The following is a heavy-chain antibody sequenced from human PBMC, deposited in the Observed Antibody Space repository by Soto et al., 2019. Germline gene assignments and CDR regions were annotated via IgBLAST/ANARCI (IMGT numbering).Heavy chain of an antibody. CDR1: GGSISSGDYY. Sequence: TLSLTCTVSGGSISSGDYYWSWIRQPPGKGLEWIGYIYYSGSTYYNPSLKSRVTISVDTSKNQFSLKLSSVTAADTAVYYCARVGLVNCSGGSCYSNWFDPWGQGTLVTVSS. CDR2: IYYSGST. CDR3: ARVGLVNCSGGSCYSNWFDP. J-gene: IGHJ5*02. V-gene: IGHV4-30-4*01. D-gene: IGHD2-15*01.